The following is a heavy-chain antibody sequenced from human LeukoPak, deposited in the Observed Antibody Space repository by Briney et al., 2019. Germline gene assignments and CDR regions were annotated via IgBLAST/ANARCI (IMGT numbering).Heavy chain of an antibody. CDR2: INPNSGGT. J-gene: IGHJ4*02. V-gene: IGHV1-2*02. CDR1: GYTFTGYY. CDR3: ARRYSSSWYGGNYFDY. D-gene: IGHD6-13*01. Sequence: ASVKVSCKASGYTFTGYYMHWVRQAPGQGLEWMGWINPNSGGTNYAQKFQGRVTMTRDTSISTAYMELRSLRSDDTAVYYCARRYSSSWYGGNYFDYWGQGTLVTVSS.